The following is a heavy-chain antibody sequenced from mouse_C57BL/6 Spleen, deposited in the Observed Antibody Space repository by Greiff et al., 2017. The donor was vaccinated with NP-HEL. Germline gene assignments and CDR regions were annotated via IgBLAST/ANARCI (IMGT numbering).Heavy chain of an antibody. CDR3: ARSYGRRFAY. J-gene: IGHJ3*01. Sequence: QVQLQQPGAELVRPGSSVKLSCKASGYTFTSYWMDWVKQRPGQGLEWIGNIYPSDSETHYNQKFKDKATLTVDKSSSTAYMQLSSLTSEDSAVYYCARSYGRRFAYWGQGTLVTVSA. V-gene: IGHV1-61*01. CDR2: IYPSDSET. D-gene: IGHD1-1*01. CDR1: GYTFTSYW.